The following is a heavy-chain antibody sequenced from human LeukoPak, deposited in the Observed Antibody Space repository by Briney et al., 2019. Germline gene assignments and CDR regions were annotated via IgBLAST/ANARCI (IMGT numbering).Heavy chain of an antibody. CDR1: GGSISSYY. Sequence: SETLSLTCTVSGGSISSYYWSWIRQPPGKGLEWIGYIYYSGSTNYNPSLKSRVTMSVDTSKNQFSLKLSSVTAADTAVYYCARDKSSYDSSGYYVHFDYWGQGTLVTVSS. D-gene: IGHD3-22*01. CDR2: IYYSGST. CDR3: ARDKSSYDSSGYYVHFDY. J-gene: IGHJ4*02. V-gene: IGHV4-59*12.